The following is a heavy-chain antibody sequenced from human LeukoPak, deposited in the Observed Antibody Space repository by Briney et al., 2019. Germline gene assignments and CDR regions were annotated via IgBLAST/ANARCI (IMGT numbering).Heavy chain of an antibody. J-gene: IGHJ6*03. CDR1: GGSISSYY. CDR3: ASTVTTDSYYYYYMDV. V-gene: IGHV4-59*01. CDR2: IYYSGSI. Sequence: SETLPLTCTVSGGSISSYYWSWIRQPPGKGLEWIGYIYYSGSINYNPSLKSRVTISVDTSKNQFSLKLSSVTAADTAVYYCASTVTTDSYYYYYMDVWGKGTTVTVSS. D-gene: IGHD4-17*01.